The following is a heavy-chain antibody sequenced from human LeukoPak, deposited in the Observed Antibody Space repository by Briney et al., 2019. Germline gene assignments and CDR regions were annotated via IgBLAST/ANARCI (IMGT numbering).Heavy chain of an antibody. V-gene: IGHV3-48*03. CDR3: ARDSFRGSYSDY. CDR2: ISSSGSTI. Sequence: GGSLRLSCAASGFTFTSYEMNWVRQAPGKGLEWVSYISSSGSTIYYADSVKGRFTISRDNAKNSLYLQMNSLRAGDTAVYYCARDSFRGSYSDYWGQGTLVTVSS. D-gene: IGHD1-26*01. CDR1: GFTFTSYE. J-gene: IGHJ4*02.